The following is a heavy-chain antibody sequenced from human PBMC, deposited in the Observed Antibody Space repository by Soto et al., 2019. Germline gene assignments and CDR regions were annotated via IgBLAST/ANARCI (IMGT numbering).Heavy chain of an antibody. J-gene: IGHJ6*03. CDR2: ISSSSSYI. D-gene: IGHD6-13*01. V-gene: IGHV3-21*01. CDR1: GFTFSSYS. CDR3: ARDGAAGTPPKPYYYYYYMDV. Sequence: GGSLRLSCAASGFTFSSYSMNWVRQAPGKGLEWVSSISSSSSYIYYADSVKGRFTISRDNAKNSLYLQMNSLRAEDTAVYYCARDGAAGTPPKPYYYYYYMDVWGKGTTVTVSS.